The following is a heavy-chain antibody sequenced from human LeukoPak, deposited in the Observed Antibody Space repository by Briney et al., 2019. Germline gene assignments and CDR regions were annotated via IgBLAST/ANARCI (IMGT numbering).Heavy chain of an antibody. V-gene: IGHV3-21*01. D-gene: IGHD6-13*01. CDR3: ARQYSSSWYVNGSLDY. J-gene: IGHJ4*02. CDR1: GFTFSSYS. CDR2: TTGSSSYI. Sequence: PGGSLRLSCVASGFTFSSYSMKWVRQAPGKGLEWLSSTTGSSSYIYYADSVRGRFTISRDDAKNSLYLQMDSLRAEDTAVYYCARQYSSSWYVNGSLDYWGQGTLVTVSS.